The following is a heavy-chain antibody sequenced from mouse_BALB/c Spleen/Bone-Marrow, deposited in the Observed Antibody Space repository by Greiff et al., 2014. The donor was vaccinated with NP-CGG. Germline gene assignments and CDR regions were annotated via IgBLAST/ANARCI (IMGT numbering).Heavy chain of an antibody. Sequence: VQLQESGPELVKPGALVKISCKASGYTFTNFDISWVQQRPGQGLEWIGWIYPGDGTTKYTEKFKGKASLTADKSSSTAYMQLNSLTSENSAVYFCARGGYFGNAFAFWGQGTLVSVSA. CDR2: IYPGDGTT. D-gene: IGHD2-1*01. V-gene: IGHV1S56*01. CDR3: ARGGYFGNAFAF. J-gene: IGHJ3*01. CDR1: GYTFTNFD.